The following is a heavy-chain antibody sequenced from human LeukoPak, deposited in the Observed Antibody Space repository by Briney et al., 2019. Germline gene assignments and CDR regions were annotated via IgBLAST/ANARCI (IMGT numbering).Heavy chain of an antibody. Sequence: SETLSLTCTVSGGSISSSSYYWGWIRQPPGGGLEWIGSIYYSGSPYYSPSLKSRVTVSVDTSKNQFSLELTSVTAADTAVYYCARQQWELVTPFDYWGQGTLVSVSS. CDR2: IYYSGSP. D-gene: IGHD1-26*01. V-gene: IGHV4-39*01. CDR1: GGSISSSSYY. J-gene: IGHJ4*02. CDR3: ARQQWELVTPFDY.